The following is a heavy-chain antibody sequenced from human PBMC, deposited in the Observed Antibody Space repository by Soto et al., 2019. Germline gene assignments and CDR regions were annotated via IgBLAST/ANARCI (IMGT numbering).Heavy chain of an antibody. Sequence: SETLSLTCTVSGGSISSYYWSWIRQPPGKGLEWIGYIYYSGSTNYNPSLKSRVTISVDTSKNQFSLKLSSVTAADTAVYYCARGLRYFDWLTGGAFDIWGQGTMVTVSS. J-gene: IGHJ3*02. CDR3: ARGLRYFDWLTGGAFDI. CDR2: IYYSGST. CDR1: GGSISSYY. D-gene: IGHD3-9*01. V-gene: IGHV4-59*01.